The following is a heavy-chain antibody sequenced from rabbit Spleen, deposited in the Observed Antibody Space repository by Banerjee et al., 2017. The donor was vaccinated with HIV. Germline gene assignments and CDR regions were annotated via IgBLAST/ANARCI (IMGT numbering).Heavy chain of an antibody. V-gene: IGHV1S7*01. J-gene: IGHJ3*01. CDR2: IDPVFGIT. CDR3: VRGASSSGYYSL. Sequence: QLVESGGGLVQPGGSLKLSCKASGFDFNNYYIQWVRQAPGKGLEWIGYIDPVFGITNYAVSVKGRFTISSQNAQNTLYLQLNSLTAADTATYFCVRGASSSGYYSLWGQGTLVTVS. CDR1: GFDFNNYY. D-gene: IGHD1-1*01.